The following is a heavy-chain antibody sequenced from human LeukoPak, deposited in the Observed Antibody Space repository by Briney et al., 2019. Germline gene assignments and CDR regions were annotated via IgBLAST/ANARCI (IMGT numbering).Heavy chain of an antibody. D-gene: IGHD3-10*01. V-gene: IGHV5-51*01. J-gene: IGHJ3*02. CDR3: ASSSGSGGNAFDI. Sequence: GESLMISCKGSGDNSTSYWIGWVRQMPGKGLEWMGIINPGGSDTRYSPAFQGQVTMSVDKSISTAYLQWSSLKASDTAMYYCASSSGSGGNAFDIWGQGTMVTVSS. CDR1: GDNSTSYW. CDR2: INPGGSDT.